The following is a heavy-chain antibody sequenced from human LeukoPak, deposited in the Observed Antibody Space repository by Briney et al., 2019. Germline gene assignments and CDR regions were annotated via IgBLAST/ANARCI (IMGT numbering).Heavy chain of an antibody. CDR3: ARNYYDGSGYYF. V-gene: IGHV4-39*01. D-gene: IGHD3-22*01. CDR2: LYYSGST. Sequence: SETLPLTCTVSGGSISSSSYYWVWIRQPPGKGLEWIGSLYYSGSTHYKPSLKSRVAIFVDTSKNQFSLRLSSVTAADAAVYYCARNYYDGSGYYFWGQGTQVTVSS. CDR1: GGSISSSSYY. J-gene: IGHJ4*02.